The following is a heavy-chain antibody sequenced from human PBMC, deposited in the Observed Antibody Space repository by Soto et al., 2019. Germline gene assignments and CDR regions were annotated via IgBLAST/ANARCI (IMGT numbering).Heavy chain of an antibody. J-gene: IGHJ4*02. D-gene: IGHD3-10*01. V-gene: IGHV3-21*01. CDR2: ITSHNNYI. CDR3: GRDTNFFASGSGVDY. CDR1: GFTFSTYS. Sequence: EVQLVESGGGLVAPGGSLRLSCAASGFTFSTYSMNWVRQAPAKGLDWVSSITSHNNYIHYAASVEGRFTISRDNAKNSLYLQMNSLRVEETAVYYCGRDTNFFASGSGVDYWGQGTLVTFSS.